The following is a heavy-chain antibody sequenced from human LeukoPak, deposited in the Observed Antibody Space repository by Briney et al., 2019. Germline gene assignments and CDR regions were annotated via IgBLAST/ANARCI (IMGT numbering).Heavy chain of an antibody. CDR1: GFTFSSYA. CDR2: VSGSGGYT. D-gene: IGHD3-22*01. Sequence: GGSLRLSCAASGFTFSSYAMSWVRQAPGKGLEWVSSVSGSGGYTYYAGSVKGRFTISRDNSKNTLYLQMNSLRAEDTAIYYCAKDRPNYYDSSGHYYRRDGDYWGQGTLVTISS. V-gene: IGHV3-23*01. J-gene: IGHJ4*02. CDR3: AKDRPNYYDSSGHYYRRDGDY.